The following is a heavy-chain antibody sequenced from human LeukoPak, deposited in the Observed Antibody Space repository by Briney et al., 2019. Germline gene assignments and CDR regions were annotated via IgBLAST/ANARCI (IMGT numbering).Heavy chain of an antibody. CDR3: ARDYDSSGYYDY. D-gene: IGHD3-22*01. Sequence: KPGGSLRLSCAASGFTFSSYSMNWVRQAPGKGLEWVSSISSSSSYIYYADSVKGRFTISRDNAKNSLYLQMNSLRAEDTAVYYCARDYDSSGYYDYWGQGTLVTVSS. V-gene: IGHV3-21*01. J-gene: IGHJ4*02. CDR1: GFTFSSYS. CDR2: ISSSSSYI.